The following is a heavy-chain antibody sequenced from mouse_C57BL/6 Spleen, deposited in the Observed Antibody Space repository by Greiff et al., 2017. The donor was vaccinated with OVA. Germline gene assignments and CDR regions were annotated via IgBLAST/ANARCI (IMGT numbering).Heavy chain of an antibody. CDR2: IYPGDGDT. J-gene: IGHJ4*01. V-gene: IGHV1-82*01. CDR3: ARRENAMDY. CDR1: GYAFSSSW. Sequence: QVQLKQSGPELVKPGASVKISCKASGYAFSSSWMNWVKQRPGQGLEWIGRIYPGDGDTNYNGKFKGKATLTADKSSSTAYMQLSSLTSEDSAVYFCARRENAMDYWGQGTSVTVYS.